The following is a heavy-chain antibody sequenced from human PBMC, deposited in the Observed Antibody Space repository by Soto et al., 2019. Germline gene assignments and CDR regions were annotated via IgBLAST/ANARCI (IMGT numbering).Heavy chain of an antibody. Sequence: QVQLVQSGAEVKKPGASVKVSCKASGYTFTSYAMHWVRQAPGQRLEWMGWINAGNGNTKYSQKFQGRVTITRDTSESTAYMELSSLRSEDTAVYYCARVGVVVVAATTNFDYWGQGTLVTVSS. D-gene: IGHD2-15*01. CDR3: ARVGVVVVAATTNFDY. CDR1: GYTFTSYA. CDR2: INAGNGNT. V-gene: IGHV1-3*01. J-gene: IGHJ4*02.